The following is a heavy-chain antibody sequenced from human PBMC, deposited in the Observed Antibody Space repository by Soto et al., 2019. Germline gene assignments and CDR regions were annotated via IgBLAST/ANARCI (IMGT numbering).Heavy chain of an antibody. Sequence: GGSLRLSCAASGFTFSDYYMSWIRQAPGKGLEWVSYISSSSSYTNYADSVKGRFTISRDNAKNSLYLQMNSLRAEDTAVYYCARLVAYYDSSGSPYYYGMDVWGQGTTVTVSS. CDR2: ISSSSSYT. CDR1: GFTFSDYY. J-gene: IGHJ6*02. D-gene: IGHD3-22*01. CDR3: ARLVAYYDSSGSPYYYGMDV. V-gene: IGHV3-11*06.